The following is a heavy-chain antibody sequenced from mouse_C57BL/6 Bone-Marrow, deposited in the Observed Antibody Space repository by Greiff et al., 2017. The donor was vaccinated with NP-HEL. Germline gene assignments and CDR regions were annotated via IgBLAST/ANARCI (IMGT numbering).Heavy chain of an antibody. CDR1: GFNIKDDY. CDR2: IDPENGDT. Sequence: VQLQQSGAELVRPGASVKLSCTASGFNIKDDYMHWVKQRPEQGLEWIGWIDPENGDTEYASKFQGKATITADTSSNTASLQLSSLTSEDTAVYYCTTRGYYYDYVYHWGQGTTLTVSS. V-gene: IGHV14-4*01. J-gene: IGHJ2*01. D-gene: IGHD2-4*01. CDR3: TTRGYYYDYVYH.